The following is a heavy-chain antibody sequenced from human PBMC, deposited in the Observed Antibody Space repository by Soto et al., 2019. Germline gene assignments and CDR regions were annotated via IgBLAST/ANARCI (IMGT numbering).Heavy chain of an antibody. D-gene: IGHD2-8*01. CDR1: GYSFTSYW. CDR3: ARHVSPLDGMDV. J-gene: IGHJ6*02. Sequence: GESLKISCKGSGYSFTSYWISLVRQMPGKGLEWMGRIDPSDSYTNYSPPFQGHVTISADKSISTAYLQWSSLKASDTAMYYCARHVSPLDGMDVWGPGTTVTVSS. CDR2: IDPSDSYT. V-gene: IGHV5-10-1*01.